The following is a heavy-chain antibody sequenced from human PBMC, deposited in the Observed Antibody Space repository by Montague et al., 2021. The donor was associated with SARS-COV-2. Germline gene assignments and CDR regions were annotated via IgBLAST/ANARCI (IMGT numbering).Heavy chain of an antibody. V-gene: IGHV3-30*04. CDR2: ISYDGSNK. Sequence: SLRLSCAASGFTFSSYAMHWVRQAPGKGLEWVAVISYDGSNKYYLDSVKGRFTISRDNSKNTLYLQMNSLRAEDTAVYYCARDPDGYNEDGAFDIWGQGTKVTVSS. J-gene: IGHJ3*02. CDR1: GFTFSSYA. D-gene: IGHD5-24*01. CDR3: ARDPDGYNEDGAFDI.